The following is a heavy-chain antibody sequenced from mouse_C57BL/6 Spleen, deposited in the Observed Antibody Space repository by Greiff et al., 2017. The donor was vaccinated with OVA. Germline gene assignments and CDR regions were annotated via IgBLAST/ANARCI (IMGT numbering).Heavy chain of an antibody. CDR1: GYTFTSYW. D-gene: IGHD1-1*01. J-gene: IGHJ2*01. Sequence: QVQLKQPGAELVRPGTSVKLSCKASGYTFTSYWMHWVKQRPGQGLEWIGVIDPSDSYTNYNQKFKGKATLTVDTSSSTAYMQLSSLTSEDSAVYYCARWDTTFDYWGQGTTLTVSS. V-gene: IGHV1-59*01. CDR3: ARWDTTFDY. CDR2: IDPSDSYT.